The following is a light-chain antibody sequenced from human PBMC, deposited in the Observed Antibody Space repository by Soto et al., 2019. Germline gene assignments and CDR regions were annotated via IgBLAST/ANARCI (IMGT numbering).Light chain of an antibody. CDR1: QSVLYSSNNMNY. J-gene: IGKJ1*01. V-gene: IGKV4-1*01. CDR3: QQYYSTPWT. Sequence: DVVLTQSPDSLAVSLGERATINCKSSQSVLYSSNNMNYLAWYQQKAGQPPKLPIYWASTRESGVPERFGGSGSGTEFTLTISSLQAEDVAVYYCQQYYSTPWTFGQGTKVEIK. CDR2: WAS.